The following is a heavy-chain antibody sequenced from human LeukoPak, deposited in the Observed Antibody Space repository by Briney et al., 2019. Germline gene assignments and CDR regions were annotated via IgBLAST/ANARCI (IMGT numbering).Heavy chain of an antibody. Sequence: GGSLRLSCAASGFTFTSYSMNWVRQAPGKGLEWVSYITGSSTTKYYADSVKGRFTISRDNSKNTLYLQMNSLRAEDTAVYYCANRRDYYDSSGYRRYYFDYWGQGTLVTVSS. CDR1: GFTFTSYS. J-gene: IGHJ4*02. V-gene: IGHV3-48*01. CDR3: ANRRDYYDSSGYRRYYFDY. CDR2: ITGSSTTK. D-gene: IGHD3-22*01.